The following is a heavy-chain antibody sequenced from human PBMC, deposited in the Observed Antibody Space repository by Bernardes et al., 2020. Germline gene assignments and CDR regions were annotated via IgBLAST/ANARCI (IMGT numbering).Heavy chain of an antibody. D-gene: IGHD7-27*01. CDR3: ARVLTRLNWFDP. CDR1: GGSVSSGSYY. CDR2: IHYGGST. V-gene: IGHV4-61*01. J-gene: IGHJ5*02. Sequence: SEPLSLTCTVSGGSVSSGSYYWGWLRQPPGKGLVWPGYIHYGGSTNYNPSLKNPVAISVDTSKNQVSLKVTSVNAENTAVYYFARVLTRLNWFDPWGQGTQVSVSS.